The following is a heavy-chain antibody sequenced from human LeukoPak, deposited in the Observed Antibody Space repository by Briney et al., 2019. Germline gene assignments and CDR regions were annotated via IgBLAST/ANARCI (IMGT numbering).Heavy chain of an antibody. J-gene: IGHJ4*02. CDR2: IYYSGST. V-gene: IGHV4-59*01. CDR1: GGSISSYY. D-gene: IGHD3-3*01. Sequence: PSETLSLTCTVSGGSISSYYWSWIRQPPGKGLEWSGYIYYSGSTNYNPSLKSRVTISVDTSKNQFSLKLSSVTAADTAVYYCASLYYDFWSGSYYFDYWGQGTLVTVSS. CDR3: ASLYYDFWSGSYYFDY.